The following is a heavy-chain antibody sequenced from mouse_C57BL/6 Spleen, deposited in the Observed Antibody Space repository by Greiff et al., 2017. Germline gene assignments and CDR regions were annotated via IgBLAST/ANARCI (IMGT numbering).Heavy chain of an antibody. V-gene: IGHV1-64*01. CDR2: IHPNSGST. CDR1: GYTFTSYW. J-gene: IGHJ4*01. CDR3: ARSGGIYYDYDYARDY. D-gene: IGHD2-4*01. Sequence: QVQLKQPGAELVKPGASVKLSCKASGYTFTSYWMHWVKQRPGQGLEWIGMIHPNSGSTNYNEKFKSKATLTVDKSSSTAYMQLSSLTSEYSAVYYCARSGGIYYDYDYARDYWGQGTSVTVSS.